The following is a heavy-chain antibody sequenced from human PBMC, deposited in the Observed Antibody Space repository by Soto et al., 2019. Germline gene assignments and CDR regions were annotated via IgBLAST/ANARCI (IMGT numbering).Heavy chain of an antibody. CDR3: ARVRYYDFWSGYYLRDFDY. D-gene: IGHD3-3*01. Sequence: PSETLSLTCTVSGGSISSGTSYWSWIRQHPGKGLEWIGYIYYSGSTYYNPSLKSRVTISVDTSKNQFSLKLSSVTAADTAVYYCARVRYYDFWSGYYLRDFDYWGQGTLVTVSS. CDR1: GGSISSGTSY. CDR2: IYYSGST. J-gene: IGHJ4*02. V-gene: IGHV4-31*03.